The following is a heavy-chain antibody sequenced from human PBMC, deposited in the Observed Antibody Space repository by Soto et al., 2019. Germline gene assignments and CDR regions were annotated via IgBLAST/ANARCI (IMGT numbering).Heavy chain of an antibody. Sequence: QVQLQESGPGLVKHSETLSLTCTVSGGSVSSGSYYWSWIRQPPGKGLEWIGYIYYSGSTNYNPSLQSRVTILVDTSKHQFSLKRSSVTAADSAVYHCARVSYYDSSGYYYFDYWGQGPLVAVSS. V-gene: IGHV4-61*01. J-gene: IGHJ4*02. CDR1: GGSVSSGSYY. CDR3: ARVSYYDSSGYYYFDY. CDR2: IYYSGST. D-gene: IGHD3-22*01.